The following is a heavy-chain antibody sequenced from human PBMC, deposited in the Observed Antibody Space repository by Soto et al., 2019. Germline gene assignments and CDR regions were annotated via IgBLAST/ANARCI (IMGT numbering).Heavy chain of an antibody. D-gene: IGHD3-3*01. J-gene: IGHJ4*02. V-gene: IGHV4-59*01. Sequence: SSETLSLTCTVSGGSISSYYWSWIRQPPGKGLEWIGYIYYSGSTNYNPSLKSRVTISVDTSKNQFSLKLSSVTAADTAVYYCARSSFVLRFLERTTDYFDYWGQGTLVTVSS. CDR1: GGSISSYY. CDR3: ARSSFVLRFLERTTDYFDY. CDR2: IYYSGST.